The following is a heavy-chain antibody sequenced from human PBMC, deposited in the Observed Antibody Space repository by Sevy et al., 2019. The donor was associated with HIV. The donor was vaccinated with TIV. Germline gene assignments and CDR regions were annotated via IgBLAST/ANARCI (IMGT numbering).Heavy chain of an antibody. CDR2: INHSRST. D-gene: IGHD3-22*01. CDR1: GGSFSADY. Sequence: SELSLTCTVYGGSFSADYWTWIRQPPGKGLEWIGEINHSRSTNYNPSLKSRVTISLDTSKNQFSLRLTSVTAADTAVFYCARGYDAGPLIYWGHGTLVTVSS. J-gene: IGHJ4*01. V-gene: IGHV4-34*01. CDR3: ARGYDAGPLIY.